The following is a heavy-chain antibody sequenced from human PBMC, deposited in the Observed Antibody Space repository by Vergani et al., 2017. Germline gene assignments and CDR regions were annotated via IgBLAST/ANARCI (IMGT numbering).Heavy chain of an antibody. D-gene: IGHD6-13*01. J-gene: IGHJ2*01. V-gene: IGHV5-51*01. CDR3: ARGMIAAAGEKYWYFDL. CDR2: IYPGDSDT. CDR1: GYSFTSYW. Sequence: EVQLVQSGAEVKKPGESLQISCKGSGYSFTSYWIGWVRQMPGKGLEWMGIIYPGDSDTRYSPSFQGQVTISADTSISTAYLQWSSLKASDTAMYYCARGMIAAAGEKYWYFDLWGRGTLVTVSS.